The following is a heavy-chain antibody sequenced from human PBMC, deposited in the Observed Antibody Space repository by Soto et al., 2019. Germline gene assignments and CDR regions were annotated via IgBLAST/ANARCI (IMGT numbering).Heavy chain of an antibody. D-gene: IGHD1-1*01. J-gene: IGHJ6*02. CDR3: ARDSDKTATTGNYGMDV. CDR2: IGRRGNYT. CDR1: EFTFSDYY. Sequence: QAQLLQSGGGLVKPGGSLRLSCAASEFTFSDYYMGWIRQAPGKGLEWIAYIGRRGNYTNYADSVEGRFTISRDNAKNSVYLQMNSLRVEDTATYFCARDSDKTATTGNYGMDVWGQGTTVIVSS. V-gene: IGHV3-11*05.